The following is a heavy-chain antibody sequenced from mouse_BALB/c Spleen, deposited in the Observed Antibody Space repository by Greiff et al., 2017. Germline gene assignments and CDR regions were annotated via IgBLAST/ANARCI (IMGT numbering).Heavy chain of an antibody. CDR3: AREGGYDEKVWFAY. CDR2: IYPYNGGT. CDR1: GYTFTDYN. D-gene: IGHD2-2*01. J-gene: IGHJ3*01. Sequence: VQLKQSGPELVKPGASVKISCKASGYTFTDYNMHWVKQSHGKSLEWIGYIYPYNGGTGYNQKFKSKATLTVDNSSSTAYMELRSLTSEDSAVYYCAREGGYDEKVWFAYWGQGTLVTVSA. V-gene: IGHV1S29*02.